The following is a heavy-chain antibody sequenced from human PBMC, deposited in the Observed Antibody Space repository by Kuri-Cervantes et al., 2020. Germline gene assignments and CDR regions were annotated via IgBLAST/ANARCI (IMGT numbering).Heavy chain of an antibody. CDR2: FDPEDGET. CDR3: ATAGSYYEFVDY. CDR1: GYTLAELS. Sequence: ASVKVSCKVSGYTLAELSMHWVRQAPGKGLEWMGGFDPEDGETIYAQKFQGRVTMTEGTSTDTAYMELSSLRPEDTAVYYCATAGSYYEFVDYWGQGTLVTVSS. D-gene: IGHD1-26*01. V-gene: IGHV1-24*01. J-gene: IGHJ4*02.